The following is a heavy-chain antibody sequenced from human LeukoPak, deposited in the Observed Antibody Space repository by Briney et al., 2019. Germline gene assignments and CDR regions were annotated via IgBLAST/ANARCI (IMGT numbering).Heavy chain of an antibody. CDR2: IWYDGSNK. CDR1: GFTFSSYG. D-gene: IGHD6-19*01. V-gene: IGHV3-33*01. Sequence: GGSLRLSCAASGFTFSSYGMHWVRQAPGKGLEWVAVIWYDGSNKYYADSVKGRFTISRDNSKNTLYLQMNSPRAEDTAVYYCSRSGTGYSSGWYGYFDYWGQGTLVTVSS. J-gene: IGHJ4*02. CDR3: SRSGTGYSSGWYGYFDY.